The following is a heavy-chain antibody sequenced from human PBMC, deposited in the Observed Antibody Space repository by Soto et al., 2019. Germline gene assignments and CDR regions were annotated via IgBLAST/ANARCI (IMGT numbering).Heavy chain of an antibody. CDR3: ARHSRGYSGYYDY. Sequence: SETLSLTCTVSGGSISSSSYYWGWIRQPPGKGLEWIGSIYYSGGTYYNPSLKSRVTISVDTSKNQFSLKLSSVTAADTAVYYCARHSRGYSGYYDYWGQGTLVTVSS. CDR2: IYYSGGT. D-gene: IGHD5-12*01. V-gene: IGHV4-39*01. J-gene: IGHJ4*02. CDR1: GGSISSSSYY.